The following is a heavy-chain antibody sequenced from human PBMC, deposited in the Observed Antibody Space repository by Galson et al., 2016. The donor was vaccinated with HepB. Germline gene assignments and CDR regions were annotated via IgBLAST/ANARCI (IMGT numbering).Heavy chain of an antibody. J-gene: IGHJ4*02. D-gene: IGHD3-3*01. CDR1: GFTFSSFG. Sequence: SLRLSCAASGFTFSSFGMHWVRLAPGKGLEWVAVISYDGSRTLYADSVKGRFTVSRDNSKNTLYLQMNSLRGEDTAVYYCAKDPRVRSGCAADWGQGTLVTVSS. V-gene: IGHV3-30*18. CDR3: AKDPRVRSGCAAD. CDR2: ISYDGSRT.